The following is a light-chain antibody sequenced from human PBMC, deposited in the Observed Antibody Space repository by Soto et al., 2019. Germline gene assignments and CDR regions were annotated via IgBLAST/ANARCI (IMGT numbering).Light chain of an antibody. J-gene: IGKJ1*01. CDR3: QQYDTYPRT. Sequence: DLQMTQSPSTLSASVGDRVTITCRASQRISNWLAWYQQKPGKAPKLLIFKASTLESGVPSRFSGSGSGTEFTLNISSLQPDDFATYHCQQYDTYPRTFGQGTKVDIK. V-gene: IGKV1-5*03. CDR2: KAS. CDR1: QRISNW.